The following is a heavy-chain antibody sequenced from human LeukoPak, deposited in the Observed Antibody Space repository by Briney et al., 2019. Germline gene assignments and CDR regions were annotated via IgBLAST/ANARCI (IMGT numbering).Heavy chain of an antibody. CDR3: AALHTGTFVDY. J-gene: IGHJ4*02. CDR2: ISGSGGRT. V-gene: IGHV3-23*01. D-gene: IGHD4-17*01. CDR1: GFTFSSYA. Sequence: GGSLRLSCAASGFTFSSYAMSWVRQAPGKGLEWVSAISGSGGRTYYADSVKGRFAISRDNSKNTLSLQMNSLRTEDTAVYYCAALHTGTFVDYWGQGTLVTVSS.